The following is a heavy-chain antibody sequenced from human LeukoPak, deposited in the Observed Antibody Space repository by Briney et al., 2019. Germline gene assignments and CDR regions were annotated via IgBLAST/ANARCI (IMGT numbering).Heavy chain of an antibody. D-gene: IGHD6-19*01. V-gene: IGHV3-23*01. CDR3: TRGYSSGWSPFDY. J-gene: IGHJ4*02. CDR1: GFSFSSHA. CDR2: ISVSAGIT. Sequence: GGSLRLSCAASGFSFSSHAMSWVRQTPGTGLEWVSGISVSAGITRYADSVKGRFTISTDDPKNVVYLEMNSLRVEDTALYYCTRGYSSGWSPFDYWGLGTPVTVSS.